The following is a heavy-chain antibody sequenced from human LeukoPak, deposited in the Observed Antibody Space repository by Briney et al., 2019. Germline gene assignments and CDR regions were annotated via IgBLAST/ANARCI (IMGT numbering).Heavy chain of an antibody. D-gene: IGHD3-10*01. CDR1: GGSISSYY. Sequence: SETLSLTCTVSGGSISSYYWSWIRQPPGKGLEWIGYIYYSGSTNYNPSLKSRVTISVVTSKNQFSLKLSSVTAADTAVYYCARDSGITMVRGVIPRLYYYYGMDVWGQGTTVTVSS. V-gene: IGHV4-59*01. J-gene: IGHJ6*02. CDR3: ARDSGITMVRGVIPRLYYYYGMDV. CDR2: IYYSGST.